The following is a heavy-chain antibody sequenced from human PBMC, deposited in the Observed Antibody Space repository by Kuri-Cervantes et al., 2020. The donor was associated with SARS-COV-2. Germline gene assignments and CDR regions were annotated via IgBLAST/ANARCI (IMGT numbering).Heavy chain of an antibody. J-gene: IGHJ4*02. D-gene: IGHD3-22*01. CDR3: ARGRGYHDSSGYYFDS. CDR2: IYSSGNT. CDR1: GGSISAETYY. Sequence: SETLSLTCTVSGGSISAETYYWSWVRQPAGKGLEWIGRIYSSGNTNYNPSLKSRVTISEDTSRNQSSLKLTSVTAADTAVYFCARGRGYHDSSGYYFDSWGQGTLVTVSS. V-gene: IGHV4-61*02.